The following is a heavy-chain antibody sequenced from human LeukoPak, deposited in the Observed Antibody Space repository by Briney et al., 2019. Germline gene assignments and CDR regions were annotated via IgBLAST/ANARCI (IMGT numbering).Heavy chain of an antibody. V-gene: IGHV4-4*07. CDR2: ISTSGST. CDR3: ARDRGVTVPGRRLDY. Sequence: SETLSLTCTVSGGSISNYYWSWIRQPAGKGLEWIGHISTSGSTNYNPSLKSRVTISIDNSNNQFSLKLSSATAADTAVYYCARDRGVTVPGRRLDYWGQATLVTVSS. J-gene: IGHJ4*02. CDR1: GGSISNYY. D-gene: IGHD6-19*01.